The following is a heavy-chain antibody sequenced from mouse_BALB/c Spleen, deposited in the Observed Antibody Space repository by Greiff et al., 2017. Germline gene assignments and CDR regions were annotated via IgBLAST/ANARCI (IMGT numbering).Heavy chain of an antibody. D-gene: IGHD6-1*01. Sequence: QVQLQQSGPELVKPGASVRISCKASGYTFTSYYIHWVKQRPGQGLEWIGWIYPGNVNTKYNEKFKGKATLTADKSSSTAYMQLSSLTSEDSEVYFCARMGAQGYFDYWGQGTTLTVSS. J-gene: IGHJ2*01. V-gene: IGHV1S56*01. CDR1: GYTFTSYY. CDR2: IYPGNVNT. CDR3: ARMGAQGYFDY.